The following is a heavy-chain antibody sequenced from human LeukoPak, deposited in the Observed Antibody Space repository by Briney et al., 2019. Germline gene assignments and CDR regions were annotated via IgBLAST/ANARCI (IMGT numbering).Heavy chain of an antibody. CDR3: TTRLLITFGGVIASTFDY. V-gene: IGHV3-15*01. D-gene: IGHD3-16*02. Sequence: GGSLRLSCAASGLTFSNAWMSWVRQAPGKGLEWVGRIKSKTDGGTTDYAAPVKGRFTISRDDSKNTLYLQMNSLKTEDTAVYYCTTRLLITFGGVIASTFDYWGQGTLVTVSS. CDR2: IKSKTDGGTT. J-gene: IGHJ4*02. CDR1: GLTFSNAW.